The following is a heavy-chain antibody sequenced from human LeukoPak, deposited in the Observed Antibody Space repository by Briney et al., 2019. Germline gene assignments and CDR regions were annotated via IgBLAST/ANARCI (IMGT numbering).Heavy chain of an antibody. Sequence: VASVTVSCKASGFTFTSYGFTWVRQAPGQGLEWMGWISGYSGNTNYAQKLQGRVTMTTDTSTRTAYMELRSLRSDDTAVYYCARGGSSTYIDYWGQGTLVTVSS. D-gene: IGHD2-2*01. CDR3: ARGGSSTYIDY. CDR2: ISGYSGNT. J-gene: IGHJ4*02. CDR1: GFTFTSYG. V-gene: IGHV1-18*01.